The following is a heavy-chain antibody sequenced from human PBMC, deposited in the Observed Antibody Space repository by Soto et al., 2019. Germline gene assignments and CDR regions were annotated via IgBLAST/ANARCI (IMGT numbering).Heavy chain of an antibody. CDR2: IYSIGST. D-gene: IGHD3-22*01. J-gene: IGHJ4*02. CDR1: CPSSCGRSY. V-gene: IGHV4-39*07. CDR3: ARLLYYYDTTGYYFFDY. Sequence: ADTLSPTCTVYCPSSCGRSYWAGIRQPPGKGLEWIGSIYSIGSTYYNPSLKSRVTISVGTSKNQFSLKLSSVPAADTAVYFCARLLYYYDTTGYYFFDYWGQG.